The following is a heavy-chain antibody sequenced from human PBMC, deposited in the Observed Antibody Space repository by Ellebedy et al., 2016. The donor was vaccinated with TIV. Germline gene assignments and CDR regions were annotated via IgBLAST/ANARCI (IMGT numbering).Heavy chain of an antibody. V-gene: IGHV3-7*01. CDR2: IKQAGREK. J-gene: IGHJ4*02. D-gene: IGHD3-10*01. CDR1: EFTFSTYW. Sequence: GESLKISCAASEFTFSTYWMNWVRQAPGKGLEWVATIKQAGREKYYFDSVKGRFTSTRDNAENSLYLQMNSLRAEDTAVYYCATERGAYSGSGQAFDYWGQGTLVTVSS. CDR3: ATERGAYSGSGQAFDY.